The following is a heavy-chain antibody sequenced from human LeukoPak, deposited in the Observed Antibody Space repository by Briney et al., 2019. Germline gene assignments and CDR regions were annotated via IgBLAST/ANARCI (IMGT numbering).Heavy chain of an antibody. D-gene: IGHD4-17*01. CDR2: ISSSGSYI. CDR3: ARDMTTVRYWYFDL. Sequence: GGSLRLSCAASGFSFSTHSMNWVRQAPGKGLEWVSSISSSGSYIYYADSVKGRFTISRDNAKNSVYLQMNSLRGEDTAVYYCARDMTTVRYWYFDLWGRGTLVTVSS. CDR1: GFSFSTHS. J-gene: IGHJ2*01. V-gene: IGHV3-21*01.